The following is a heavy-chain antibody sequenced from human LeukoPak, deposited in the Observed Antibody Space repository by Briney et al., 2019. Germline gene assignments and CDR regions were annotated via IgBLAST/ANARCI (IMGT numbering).Heavy chain of an antibody. J-gene: IGHJ2*01. CDR2: IGDTGRAK. Sequence: GGSLRLSCAASGFTFSRHGMHWVRQAPGKGLEWVAVIGDTGRAKYYADSVKGRFTTSRDNSKNTLYLEMNSLRYEDTALYYCAKEGAWGNWYFDLWGRGTLVTVSS. CDR1: GFTFSRHG. V-gene: IGHV3-30*18. CDR3: AKEGAWGNWYFDL. D-gene: IGHD3-16*01.